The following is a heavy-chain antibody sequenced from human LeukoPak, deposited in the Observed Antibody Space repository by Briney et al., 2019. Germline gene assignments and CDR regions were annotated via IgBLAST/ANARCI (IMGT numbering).Heavy chain of an antibody. D-gene: IGHD6-19*01. V-gene: IGHV1-8*03. CDR1: GYTFTSYD. CDR3: ARIGGSGWYHYYYYYMDV. CDR2: MNPNSGKT. Sequence: ASVKVSCKASGYTFTSYDINWVRQAAGQGLEWMGWMNPNSGKTGYAQKFQGRVTITRNTSISTAYMELSSLRSEDTAVYYCARIGGSGWYHYYYYYMDVWGKGTTVTVSS. J-gene: IGHJ6*03.